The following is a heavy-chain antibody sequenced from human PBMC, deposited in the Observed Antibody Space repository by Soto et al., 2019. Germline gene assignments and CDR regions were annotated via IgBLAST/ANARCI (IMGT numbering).Heavy chain of an antibody. CDR2: IFYTGST. D-gene: IGHD5-18*01. CDR3: ARRVGYSSAYYFDY. V-gene: IGHV4-31*03. J-gene: IGHJ4*02. CDR1: GGSITSGGYY. Sequence: QVQLQESGPGLVKPSQTLYLTCTVSGGSITSGGYYWSWIRQFPGKGREWIGYIFYTGSTTYNPSLKSRLTMSVDTSKNQFSLSLSSVTAADTDVYFCARRVGYSSAYYFDYWGQGTLVTVSS.